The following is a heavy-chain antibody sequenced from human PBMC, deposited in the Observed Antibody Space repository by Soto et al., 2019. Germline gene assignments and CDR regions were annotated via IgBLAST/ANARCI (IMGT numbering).Heavy chain of an antibody. CDR3: ARGHSTDCSNGVCSFFYNHEMDV. CDR1: GYSFTDYH. V-gene: IGHV1-2*04. CDR2: INPKSGGT. Sequence: GASVKVSCKASGYSFTDYHIHWVRQAPGQGLEWLGRINPKSGGTSTAQKFQGWVTMTRDRSISTVYMELTRLRSDDTALYFCARGHSTDCSNGVCSFFYNHEMDVWGQGTTVTVSS. D-gene: IGHD2-8*01. J-gene: IGHJ6*02.